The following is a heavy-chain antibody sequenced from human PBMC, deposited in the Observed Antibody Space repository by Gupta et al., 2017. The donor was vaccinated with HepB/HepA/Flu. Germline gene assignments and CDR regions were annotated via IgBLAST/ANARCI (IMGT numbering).Heavy chain of an antibody. CDR1: GGSTNHNYYF. V-gene: IGHV4-39*01. Sequence: QLQLEESGPGVVKPSETLSLTCPVFGGSTNHNYYFWGWIRQPPGKGLEWIGSIFHSGSTYYKSSLKSRISMSVDSSKNQFSLMLSSVTAADTAVYYGAGQYTVPDYFDYWGLGTLVTVSS. J-gene: IGHJ4*02. D-gene: IGHD1-14*01. CDR3: AGQYTVPDYFDY. CDR2: IFHSGST.